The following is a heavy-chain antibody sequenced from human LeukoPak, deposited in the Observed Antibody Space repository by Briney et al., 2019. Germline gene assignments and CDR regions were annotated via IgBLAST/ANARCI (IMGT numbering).Heavy chain of an antibody. J-gene: IGHJ4*02. V-gene: IGHV1-2*02. Sequence: GASVKVSCKASGYTFTGYYMHWVRQAPGRGLEWMGWINPNSGGTNYAQKFQGRVTMTRDTSISTAYMELSRLRSDDTAVYYCARPCSSTSCYRYWGQGTLVTVSS. CDR1: GYTFTGYY. D-gene: IGHD2-2*01. CDR3: ARPCSSTSCYRY. CDR2: INPNSGGT.